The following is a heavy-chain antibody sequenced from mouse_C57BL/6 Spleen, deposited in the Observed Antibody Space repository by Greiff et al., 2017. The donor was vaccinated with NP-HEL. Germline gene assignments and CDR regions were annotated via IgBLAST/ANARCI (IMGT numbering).Heavy chain of an antibody. J-gene: IGHJ1*03. CDR1: GYTFTSYG. V-gene: IGHV1-81*01. D-gene: IGHD1-1*01. Sequence: VQLQQSGAELARPGASVKLSCKASGYTFTSYGISWVKQRTGQGLEWIGEIYPRSGNTYYNEKFKGKATLTADKSSSTAYMELRSLSSEGSAVYFCAKGEILLPFDVWGTGTTVTVSS. CDR2: IYPRSGNT. CDR3: AKGEILLPFDV.